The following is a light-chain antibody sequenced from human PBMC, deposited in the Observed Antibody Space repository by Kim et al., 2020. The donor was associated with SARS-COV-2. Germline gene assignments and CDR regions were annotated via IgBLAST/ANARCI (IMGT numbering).Light chain of an antibody. J-gene: IGLJ2*01. CDR3: NSRDNNDNVL. V-gene: IGLV3-19*01. Sequence: VALGQTVRITCQGYSLRSYYTTWFQQKPGQAPIVVVYGKNNRPSGIPARFSGSSSGNTASLTITGTQAGDEADYYCNSRDNNDNVLFGGGTQLTVL. CDR1: SLRSYY. CDR2: GKN.